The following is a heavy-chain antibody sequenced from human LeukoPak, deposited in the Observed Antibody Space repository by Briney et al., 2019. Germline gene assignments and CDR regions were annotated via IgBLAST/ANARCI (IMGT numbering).Heavy chain of an antibody. CDR1: GHTFTSYG. CDR2: ISAYNGNT. V-gene: IGHV1-18*01. J-gene: IGHJ4*02. Sequence: ASVKVSCKASGHTFTSYGISWVRQAPGQGLEWMGWISAYNGNTNYAQKLQGRVTMTTDTSTSTAYMELRSLRSDDTAVYYCARDDQLEPLIYYFDYWGQGTLVTVSS. CDR3: ARDDQLEPLIYYFDY. D-gene: IGHD1-1*01.